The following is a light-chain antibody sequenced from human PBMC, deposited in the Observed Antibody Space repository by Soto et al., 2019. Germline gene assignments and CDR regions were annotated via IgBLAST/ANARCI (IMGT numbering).Light chain of an antibody. V-gene: IGLV2-14*01. J-gene: IGLJ1*01. CDR2: DVR. CDR1: SSDVGGYNF. Sequence: QSVLTQPASVSGSPGQSITISCTGTSSDVGGYNFVSWYQQHPGKAPKLMIYDVRNRPSGVSNRFSGSKSVNTASLTISGLQADDEADYYCSSYSSISIYVFGTGTKVTVL. CDR3: SSYSSISIYV.